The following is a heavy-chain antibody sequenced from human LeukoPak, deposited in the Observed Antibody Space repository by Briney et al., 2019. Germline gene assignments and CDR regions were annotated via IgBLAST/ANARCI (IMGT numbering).Heavy chain of an antibody. CDR1: GFTFSTYS. CDR2: ISWNSGSI. Sequence: LLGGSLRLSCAASGFTFSTYSMNWVRHAPGKGLEWVSGISWNSGSIGYADSVKGRFTISRDNAKNSLYLQMNSLRAEDTALYYCAKDRYSSGWYDFDYWGQGTLVTVSS. J-gene: IGHJ4*02. CDR3: AKDRYSSGWYDFDY. D-gene: IGHD6-19*01. V-gene: IGHV3-9*01.